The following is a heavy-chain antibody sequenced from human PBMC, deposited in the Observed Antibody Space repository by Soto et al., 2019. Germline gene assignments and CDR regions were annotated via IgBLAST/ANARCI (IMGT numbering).Heavy chain of an antibody. CDR3: ARANNRGPTVDY. CDR2: ISGYNGNT. Sequence: QVQLVQSGGEVKKPGASVKVSCKASGFPFSSYGISWVRQAPGQGPGWMGWISGYNGNTNYAQKVQDRVPMTTDTSRSTASMGLGSLTSGDTAVYYCARANNRGPTVDYWGQGTLVTVPS. D-gene: IGHD3-10*01. V-gene: IGHV1-18*01. J-gene: IGHJ4*02. CDR1: GFPFSSYG.